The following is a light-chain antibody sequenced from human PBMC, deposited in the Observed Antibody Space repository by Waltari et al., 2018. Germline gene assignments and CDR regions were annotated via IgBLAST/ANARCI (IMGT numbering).Light chain of an antibody. J-gene: IGLJ3*02. Sequence: QSALTQPASVSGSPGQSITISCTGTSSDVGGYNYASWYQQHPGKAPKLMIYEVSNRPSGVSNRFSGSKSGNTASLTISGLQAEDEADYYCSSYTSSSTWVFGGWTKLTVL. V-gene: IGLV2-14*01. CDR1: SSDVGGYNY. CDR2: EVS. CDR3: SSYTSSSTWV.